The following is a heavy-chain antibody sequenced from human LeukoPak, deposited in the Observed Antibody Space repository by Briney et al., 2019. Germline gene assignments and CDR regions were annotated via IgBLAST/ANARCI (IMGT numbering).Heavy chain of an antibody. V-gene: IGHV1-3*01. CDR2: INAGNGNT. CDR3: ARGRFFSRTTVWPNWFDP. Sequence: ASVKVSCKASGYTFTSYGISWVRQAPGQRLEWMGWINAGNGNTKYSQKFQGRVTITRDTSASTAYMELSSLRSEDTAVYYCARGRFFSRTTVWPNWFDPWGQGTLVTVSS. D-gene: IGHD4-11*01. CDR1: GYTFTSYG. J-gene: IGHJ5*02.